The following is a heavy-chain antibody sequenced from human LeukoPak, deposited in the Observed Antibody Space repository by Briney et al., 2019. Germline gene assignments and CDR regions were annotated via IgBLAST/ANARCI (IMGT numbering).Heavy chain of an antibody. CDR2: IVVGSGNT. Sequence: ASVKVSCKASGFTFTSSAMQWVRQARGQRLEWIGWIVVGSGNTNYAQKFQERDTITRDMSTSTAYMELSSLRSEDTAVYYCAADHGRFLDPYYFDYWGQGTLVTVSS. CDR1: GFTFTSSA. CDR3: AADHGRFLDPYYFDY. J-gene: IGHJ4*02. V-gene: IGHV1-58*02. D-gene: IGHD3-3*01.